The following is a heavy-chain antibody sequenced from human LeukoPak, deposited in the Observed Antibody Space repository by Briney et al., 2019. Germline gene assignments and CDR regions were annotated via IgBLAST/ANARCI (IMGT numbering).Heavy chain of an antibody. J-gene: IGHJ4*02. CDR1: GDTISGYY. D-gene: IGHD5-18*01. CDR3: WRAQIGYSYGLFDY. V-gene: IGHV4-59*01. CDR2: IHSSGTT. Sequence: SETLSLTCTVSGDTISGYYWSWIRRPPGKGLEWIGYIHSSGTTDYNPSLKNRVTMSVNTSTKQFSLTANSVPGADTAAYYYWRAQIGYSYGLFDYWGRGSLVTV.